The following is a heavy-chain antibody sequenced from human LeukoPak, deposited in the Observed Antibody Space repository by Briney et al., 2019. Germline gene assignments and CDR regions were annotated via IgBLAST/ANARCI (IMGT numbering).Heavy chain of an antibody. CDR2: IWKKANGYTT. J-gene: IGHJ4*02. Sequence: PAGSLRLSCAASGFTFSDHYMDWVRQAPGKGLEWVGRIWKKANGYTTEYAAPVKGRFTISRDDSKNSLYLQMNSLRAEDTAVYYCARVTLKYCSGGSCSNFDYWGQGTLVTVSS. CDR3: ARVTLKYCSGGSCSNFDY. V-gene: IGHV3-72*01. D-gene: IGHD2-15*01. CDR1: GFTFSDHY.